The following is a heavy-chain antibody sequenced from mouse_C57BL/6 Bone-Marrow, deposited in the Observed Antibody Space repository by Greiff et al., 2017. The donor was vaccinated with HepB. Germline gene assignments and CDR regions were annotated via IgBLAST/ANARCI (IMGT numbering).Heavy chain of an antibody. V-gene: IGHV7-3*01. CDR2: IRNKANGYTT. D-gene: IGHD1-1*01. CDR3: ARYGTVVFDY. CDR1: GFTFTDYY. Sequence: EVKLVASGGGLVQPGGSLSLSCAASGFTFTDYYMSWVRQPPGKALEWLGFIRNKANGYTTEYSASVKGRFTIYRDNSQSILYLQMNALRAEDSATYYCARYGTVVFDYWGQGTTLTVSS. J-gene: IGHJ2*01.